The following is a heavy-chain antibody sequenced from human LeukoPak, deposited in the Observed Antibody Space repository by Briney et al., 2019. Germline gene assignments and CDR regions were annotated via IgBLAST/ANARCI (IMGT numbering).Heavy chain of an antibody. CDR3: AKGVRRSSDYSSPVDY. V-gene: IGHV3-23*01. CDR2: ISGSGGST. CDR1: GFTFSSYA. J-gene: IGHJ4*02. D-gene: IGHD3-22*01. Sequence: GGSLRLSCAASGFTFSSYAMSWVRQAREKGLEWGSSISGSGGSTYYADSVKGRFTISRDNSRNTLYLQMNSLRAEDTAVYYCAKGVRRSSDYSSPVDYWGQGTLVTVSS.